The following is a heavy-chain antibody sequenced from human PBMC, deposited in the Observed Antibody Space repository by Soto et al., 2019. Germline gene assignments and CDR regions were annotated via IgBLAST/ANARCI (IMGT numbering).Heavy chain of an antibody. D-gene: IGHD3-22*01. CDR2: VHYSGST. V-gene: IGHV4-39*01. J-gene: IGHJ5*02. CDR3: VRSYYYDSSGPRAFAP. CDR1: GGSISSSSDY. Sequence: PSETLSLTCIVSGGSISSSSDYWGWIRQPPGKGLEWIGSVHYSGSTYYSPSLKSRVTISVDTSKNQFSLKLSSVTAADTAVYYCVRSYYYDSSGPRAFAPWGQGTLVTVSS.